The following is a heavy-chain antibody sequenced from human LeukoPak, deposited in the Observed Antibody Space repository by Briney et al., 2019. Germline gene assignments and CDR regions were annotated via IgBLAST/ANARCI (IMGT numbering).Heavy chain of an antibody. CDR3: ARDRNGGNTYYFDY. J-gene: IGHJ4*02. V-gene: IGHV3-20*04. D-gene: IGHD4-23*01. Sequence: GGSLRLSCAASGFTFSDYYMSWIRQAPGKGLEWVSGINWNGGSTGYADSVKGRFTISRDNAKNSLYLQMNSLRAEDTALYYCARDRNGGNTYYFDYWGQGTLVTVSS. CDR2: INWNGGST. CDR1: GFTFSDYY.